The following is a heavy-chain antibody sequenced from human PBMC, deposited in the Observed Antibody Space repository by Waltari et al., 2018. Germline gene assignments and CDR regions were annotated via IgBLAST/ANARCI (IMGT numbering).Heavy chain of an antibody. CDR3: ARTHFHCTRTGCYGRMMDV. V-gene: IGHV1-18*01. D-gene: IGHD2-2*01. J-gene: IGHJ6*02. CDR1: GYTFTSYG. CDR2: IRVDNGNT. Sequence: QVQLVQSGAEVKKSGASVKVSCQASGYTFTSYGITWVRQAPGQGLEWMGWIRVDNGNTTYAQNIEGRVTMTTESSTTTAYMEVRSLRSDDTAVYYCARTHFHCTRTGCYGRMMDVWGQGTTVTVSS.